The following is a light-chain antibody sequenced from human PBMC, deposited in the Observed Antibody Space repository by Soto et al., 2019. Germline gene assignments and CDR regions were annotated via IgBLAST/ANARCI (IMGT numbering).Light chain of an antibody. Sequence: DIQMTQSPSTLSASVGDRVTIACRASQSISEFLAWYQRKPGKAPERLIYDAANFETGVPSRFSGSGSGTEFTLTITSLQPDDFASYFCQQYSGYPLTFGGGTRVDMK. CDR1: QSISEF. J-gene: IGKJ4*01. CDR2: DAA. V-gene: IGKV1-5*01. CDR3: QQYSGYPLT.